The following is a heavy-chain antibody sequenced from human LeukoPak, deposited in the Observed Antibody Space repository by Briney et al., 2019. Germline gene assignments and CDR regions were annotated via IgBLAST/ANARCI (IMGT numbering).Heavy chain of an antibody. V-gene: IGHV1-8*03. D-gene: IGHD1-26*01. CDR3: ARSGAYYYYYYMDV. CDR2: MNPNSGNT. Sequence: ASVKVSCKASGYTFTSYDINWVRQATGQGLEWMGWMNPNSGNTGYAQKFQGRVTITRNTSISTAYMELSSLRSEDTAVYYCARSGAYYYYYYMDVWGKGTTVTVSS. CDR1: GYTFTSYD. J-gene: IGHJ6*03.